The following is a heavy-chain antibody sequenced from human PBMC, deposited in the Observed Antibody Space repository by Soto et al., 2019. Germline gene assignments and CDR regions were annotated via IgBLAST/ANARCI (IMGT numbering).Heavy chain of an antibody. Sequence: QITLKESGPTLVKPTQTLTLTCTFSGFSLNTRGVGVGWIRQPPGKALEWLALISWDGEKRYSPSLKSRLTINKNTSENQVLLTMPNMDPVATATYYCAPIRGDLLTGHYYFDYWGQGTLVTVSS. J-gene: IGHJ4*02. CDR3: APIRGDLLTGHYYFDY. CDR1: GFSLNTRGVG. V-gene: IGHV2-5*02. CDR2: ISWDGEK. D-gene: IGHD3-9*01.